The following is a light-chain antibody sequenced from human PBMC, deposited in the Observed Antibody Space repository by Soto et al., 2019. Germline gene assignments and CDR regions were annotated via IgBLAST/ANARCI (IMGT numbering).Light chain of an antibody. J-gene: IGKJ3*01. CDR2: WAS. V-gene: IGKV4-1*01. Sequence: DIVMTQSPDSLAVSLGERATINCKSSQSLLNSSNNKNYLAWLQQKPGQPPKLLIYWASTRESGVPDRFSGSGSGTDFTLTISSLQAEDVALYYCQQYCYAPFTFGPGTKVDIK. CDR3: QQYCYAPFT. CDR1: QSLLNSSNNKNY.